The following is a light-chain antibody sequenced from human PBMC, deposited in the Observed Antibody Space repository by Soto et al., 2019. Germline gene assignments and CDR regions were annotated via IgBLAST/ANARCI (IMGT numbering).Light chain of an antibody. CDR3: QQYGSSPPSST. Sequence: EIVLTQSPATLSLSPGERATLSCRAGQSVSSYLAWYQQKPGQAPRLLIYGASNRATDIPDRFSGRGSGTDFTLTISRLEPEDFAVYYCQQYGSSPPSSTFGQGTRLENK. CDR2: GAS. J-gene: IGKJ5*01. V-gene: IGKV3-20*01. CDR1: QSVSSY.